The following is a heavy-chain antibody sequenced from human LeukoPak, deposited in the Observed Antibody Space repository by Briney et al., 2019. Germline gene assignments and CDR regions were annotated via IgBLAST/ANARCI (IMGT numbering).Heavy chain of an antibody. V-gene: IGHV3-21*01. D-gene: IGHD2-2*01. J-gene: IGHJ5*02. CDR3: ARAYCSSTSCYFP. CDR1: GFTFSSYS. Sequence: GGSLRLSCAASGFTFSSYSMNWVRQAPGKGLEWVSSIISSSSYIYYADSVKGRFTISRDNAKNSLYLQMNSLRAEDTAVYYCARAYCSSTSCYFPWGQGTLVTVSS. CDR2: IISSSSYI.